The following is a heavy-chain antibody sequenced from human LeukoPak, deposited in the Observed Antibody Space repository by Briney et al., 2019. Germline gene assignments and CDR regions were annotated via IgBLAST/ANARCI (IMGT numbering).Heavy chain of an antibody. D-gene: IGHD6-19*01. V-gene: IGHV3-30-3*01. CDR1: GFTFRNYV. J-gene: IGHJ4*02. Sequence: GGSLRLSCAASGFTFRNYVIHWVRQAPGKGLEWVAVTSSDLNVKLYADSVKGRFTISRDNSRSTLYLQMNSLRPEDTAIYYCARDPFAGIAVAGYFDYWGQGTLVTVSS. CDR2: TSSDLNVK. CDR3: ARDPFAGIAVAGYFDY.